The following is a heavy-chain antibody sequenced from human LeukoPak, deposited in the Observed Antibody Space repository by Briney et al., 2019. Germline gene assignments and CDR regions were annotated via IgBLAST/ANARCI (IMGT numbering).Heavy chain of an antibody. D-gene: IGHD1-1*01. CDR2: IYTSGGT. V-gene: IGHV4-61*02. CDR1: GVSISSGGYY. CDR3: ASSGLTTANWFDP. J-gene: IGHJ5*02. Sequence: SETLSLTCTVSGVSISSGGYYWSWIRQPAGKGLEWIGRIYTSGGTNYNPSLKSRVTISVDTSKNQFSLRLSSVTAADTAVYYCASSGLTTANWFDPWGQGTLVTVSS.